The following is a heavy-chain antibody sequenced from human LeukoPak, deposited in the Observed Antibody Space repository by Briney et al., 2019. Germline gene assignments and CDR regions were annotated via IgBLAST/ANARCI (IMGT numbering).Heavy chain of an antibody. CDR2: ISYDGSNK. V-gene: IGHV3-30-3*01. J-gene: IGHJ4*02. D-gene: IGHD4-17*01. CDR3: ARVIYGEGITPYDY. Sequence: GGSLRLSCAASGFTFSSYAMHWVRQAPGKGLEWVAVISYDGSNKYYADSVKGRFTISRDNSKNTLYLQMNSLRAEDTAVYYCARVIYGEGITPYDYWGQGTLVTVSS. CDR1: GFTFSSYA.